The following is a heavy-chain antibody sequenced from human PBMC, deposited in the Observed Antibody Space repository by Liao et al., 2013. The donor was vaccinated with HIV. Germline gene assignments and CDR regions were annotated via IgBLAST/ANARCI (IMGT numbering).Heavy chain of an antibody. CDR2: IYTSGST. J-gene: IGHJ4*02. CDR3: ARQADSTTVNYYFDY. CDR1: GGSISSYY. V-gene: IGHV4-4*07. D-gene: IGHD4-17*01. Sequence: QVQLQESGPGLVKPSETLSLTCTVSGGSISSYYWSWIRQPAGKGLEWIGRIYTSGSTNYNPSLKSRVTMSVDTSKNQFSLKLSSVTAADTAVYYCARQADSTTVNYYFDYWGQGTLVTVSS.